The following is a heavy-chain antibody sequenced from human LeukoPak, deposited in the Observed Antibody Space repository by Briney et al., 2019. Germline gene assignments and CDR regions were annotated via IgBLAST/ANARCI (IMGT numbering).Heavy chain of an antibody. CDR1: GFTFDDYA. Sequence: GGSLRLSCAASGFTFDDYAMHWVRQAPGKGLEWVSGISWNSGSIGYADSVKGRFTIPRDNAKNSLYLQMNSLRAEDTALYYCAKDIQGNQGLDVWGKGTTVTVSS. J-gene: IGHJ6*04. D-gene: IGHD1-14*01. CDR3: AKDIQGNQGLDV. V-gene: IGHV3-9*01. CDR2: ISWNSGSI.